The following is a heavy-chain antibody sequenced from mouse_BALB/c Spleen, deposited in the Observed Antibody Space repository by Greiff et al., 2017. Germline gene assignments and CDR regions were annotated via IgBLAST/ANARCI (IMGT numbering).Heavy chain of an antibody. CDR1: GYTFTSYW. Sequence: QVQLQQSGAELAKPGASVKMSCKASGYTFTSYWMHWVKQRPGQGLEWIGYINPSTGYTEYNQKFKDKATLTADKSSSTAYMQLSSLTSEDSAVYYCARGWDDAMDDWGQGTSVTVSS. D-gene: IGHD4-1*01. CDR3: ARGWDDAMDD. CDR2: INPSTGYT. J-gene: IGHJ4*01. V-gene: IGHV1-7*01.